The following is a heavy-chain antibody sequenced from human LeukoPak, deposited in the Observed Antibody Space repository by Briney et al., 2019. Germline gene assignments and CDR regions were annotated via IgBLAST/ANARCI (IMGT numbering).Heavy chain of an antibody. J-gene: IGHJ5*02. CDR3: AKGLYWFDP. Sequence: GGSLRLSCAASGFTFTSYAMTWLRQAPGKGLEWVSGISNSGGSTYYADSVKGRFTISRDNSKNTLYLQVNSLRAEDTAVYYCAKGLYWFDPWGQGTLVTVSS. D-gene: IGHD6-19*01. CDR2: ISNSGGST. CDR1: GFTFTSYA. V-gene: IGHV3-23*01.